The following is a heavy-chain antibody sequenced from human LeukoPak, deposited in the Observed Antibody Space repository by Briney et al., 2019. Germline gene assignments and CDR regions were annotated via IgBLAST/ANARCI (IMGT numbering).Heavy chain of an antibody. J-gene: IGHJ4*02. CDR3: ARGEAYYYGSGSYYDS. CDR1: GGSISSSNW. Sequence: SGTLSLTCAVSGGSISSSNWWSWVRQPPGKGLEWIGEIYHSGSTNYNPSLKSRVTISVDTSKNQFSLKLSSVTAADTAVYYCARGEAYYYGSGSYYDSWGQGTLVTVSS. V-gene: IGHV4-4*02. D-gene: IGHD3-10*01. CDR2: IYHSGST.